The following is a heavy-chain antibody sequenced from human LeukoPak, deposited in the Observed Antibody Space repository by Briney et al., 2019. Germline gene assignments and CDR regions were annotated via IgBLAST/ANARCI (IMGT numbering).Heavy chain of an antibody. CDR2: FDPEDGET. V-gene: IGHV1-24*01. CDR3: ARVAYCGGDCYSAGDY. CDR1: GYTLTELS. J-gene: IGHJ4*02. D-gene: IGHD2-21*01. Sequence: GASVKVSCKVSGYTLTELSMHWVRQAPGKGLEWMGGFDPEDGETIYAQKFQGRVTMTEDTSTDTAYMELSSLRSEDTAVYYCARVAYCGGDCYSAGDYWGQGTLVTVSS.